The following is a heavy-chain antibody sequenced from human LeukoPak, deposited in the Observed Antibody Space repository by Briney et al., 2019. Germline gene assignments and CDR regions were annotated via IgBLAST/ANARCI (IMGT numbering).Heavy chain of an antibody. D-gene: IGHD6-13*01. Sequence: GGSLRLSCAASGFTFSSYATHWVRQAPGKGLEWVAVISYDGSNKYYADSVKGRFTISRDNSKNTLYLQMNSLRAEDTAVYYCAKDEYSSSWWTYYFDYWGQGTLVTVSS. CDR3: AKDEYSSSWWTYYFDY. V-gene: IGHV3-30*04. J-gene: IGHJ4*02. CDR2: ISYDGSNK. CDR1: GFTFSSYA.